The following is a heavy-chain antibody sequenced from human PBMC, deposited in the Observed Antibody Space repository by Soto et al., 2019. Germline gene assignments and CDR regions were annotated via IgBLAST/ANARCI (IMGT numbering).Heavy chain of an antibody. D-gene: IGHD3-3*01. CDR3: ARGPYYDFWSGYYYTRPEYYFYMDV. V-gene: IGHV3-74*01. CDR2: INSDGSST. CDR1: GFTFSSYW. J-gene: IGHJ6*03. Sequence: GGSLRLSCAASGFTFSSYWMHWVRQAPGKGLVWVSRINSDGSSTSYADSVKGRFTISRDNAKNTLYLQMNSLRAEDTAVYYCARGPYYDFWSGYYYTRPEYYFYMDVWGKGTTVTVS.